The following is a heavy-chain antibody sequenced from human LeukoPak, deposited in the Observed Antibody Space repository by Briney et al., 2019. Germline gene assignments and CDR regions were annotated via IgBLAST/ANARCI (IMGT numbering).Heavy chain of an antibody. CDR2: INHSGST. J-gene: IGHJ5*02. D-gene: IGHD3-3*01. Sequence: TSETLSLTCAVYGGSFSGYYWSWIRQPPGKGLEWIGEINHSGSTNYNPSLKSRVTISVDTSKNQFSLKLNSVTAADTAVYYCARGRVVIPHKGWFDPWGQGTLVTVSS. CDR1: GGSFSGYY. CDR3: ARGRVVIPHKGWFDP. V-gene: IGHV4-34*01.